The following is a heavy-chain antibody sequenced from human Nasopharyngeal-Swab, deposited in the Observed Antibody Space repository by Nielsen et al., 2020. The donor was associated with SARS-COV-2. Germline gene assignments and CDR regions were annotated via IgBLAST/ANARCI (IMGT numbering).Heavy chain of an antibody. CDR2: ISSSSTTR. J-gene: IGHJ4*02. CDR3: ARDARGYAFDY. CDR1: GFSFSTYS. D-gene: IGHD3-22*01. V-gene: IGHV3-48*04. Sequence: GGSLRPSCAASGFSFSTYSMNWVRQAPGKGLEWVSCISSSSTTRYYADSVKGRFTISRDNAQNSLYLQMNSLRAEDTAVYYCARDARGYAFDYWGQGTLVTVSS.